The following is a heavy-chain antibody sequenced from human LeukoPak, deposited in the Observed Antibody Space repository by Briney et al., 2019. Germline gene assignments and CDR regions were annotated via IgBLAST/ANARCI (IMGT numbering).Heavy chain of an antibody. Sequence: ASVKVSCKASGYTFTHYGITWVRQAPGQGLAWMGWINTYNGDTKCAQKLQGRVTMTTDTSTSTAFMELRSLRSDDSAVYYCARGIRSPLFDYWGLGTPVTVSP. CDR1: GYTFTHYG. D-gene: IGHD3-16*01. CDR3: ARGIRSPLFDY. J-gene: IGHJ4*02. V-gene: IGHV1-18*01. CDR2: INTYNGDT.